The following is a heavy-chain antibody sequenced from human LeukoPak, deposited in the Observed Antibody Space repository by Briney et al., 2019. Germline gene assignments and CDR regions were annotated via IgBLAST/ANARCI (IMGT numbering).Heavy chain of an antibody. CDR3: ARDLYGDYYFDY. D-gene: IGHD4-17*01. CDR2: INWNGGST. V-gene: IGHV3-20*04. Sequence: GGSLRLSCEASGFTFSNYSMNWVRQAPGKGLEWVSGINWNGGSTGYADSVKGRFTISRDNAKNSLYLQMNSLRAEDTALYYCARDLYGDYYFDYWGQGTLVTVSS. CDR1: GFTFSNYS. J-gene: IGHJ4*02.